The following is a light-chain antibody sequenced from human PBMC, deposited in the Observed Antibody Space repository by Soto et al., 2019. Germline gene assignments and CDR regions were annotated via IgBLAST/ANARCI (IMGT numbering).Light chain of an antibody. CDR3: QQFSSYPLT. Sequence: GLKNSPGTLPLKKWERATLSCRASQTGRNNYLAWYQQKPGQAPRLLIYDASSRATGIPDRFSGGGSGTDFTLTISRLEPEDFAVYYCQQFSSYPLTSGGGTKVDIK. CDR1: QTGRNNY. V-gene: IGKV3-20*01. J-gene: IGKJ4*01. CDR2: DAS.